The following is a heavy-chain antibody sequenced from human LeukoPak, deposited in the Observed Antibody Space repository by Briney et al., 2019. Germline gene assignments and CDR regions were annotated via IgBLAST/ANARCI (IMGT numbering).Heavy chain of an antibody. V-gene: IGHV3-7*03. CDR1: GFTFNNYW. CDR3: VKYDDYHYNY. J-gene: IGHJ4*02. CDR2: IKADGTAK. Sequence: GGSLRLSCAASGFTFNNYWMSWVRQAPGEGLEWVANIKADGTAKDYVDSVKGRFTISRDNAKNSLYLQMSSLRAEDTAVYYCVKYDDYHYNYWGQGTLVTASS. D-gene: IGHD4-17*01.